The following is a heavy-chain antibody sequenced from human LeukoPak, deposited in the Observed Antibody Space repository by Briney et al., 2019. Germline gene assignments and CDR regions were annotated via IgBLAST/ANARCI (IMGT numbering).Heavy chain of an antibody. D-gene: IGHD2-15*01. CDR3: AKELFEAGLPGFDI. CDR2: ISGDVSST. Sequence: TGGSLRLSCAASGFTFSSYAMSWVRQSRGKGLEGVSAISGDVSSTFYADSVQGRFTISRDNSKNTLSLQMNSLRADDTAIYSCAKELFEAGLPGFDIWGQGTMVTVSS. V-gene: IGHV3-23*01. J-gene: IGHJ3*02. CDR1: GFTFSSYA.